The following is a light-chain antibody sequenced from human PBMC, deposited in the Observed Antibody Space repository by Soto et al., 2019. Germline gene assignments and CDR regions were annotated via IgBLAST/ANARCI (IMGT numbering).Light chain of an antibody. CDR1: DSNIGSNA. Sequence: QAVLTQPPSVSEAPRQRVTISCFGSDSNIGSNAVNWYQHLPGKAPKLLIYYDNLLASGVSDRFSGSKSGTSASLAISGLQSEDEADYYCAAWDGSLNGVVFGGGTKLTVL. CDR3: AAWDGSLNGVV. J-gene: IGLJ2*01. CDR2: YDN. V-gene: IGLV1-36*01.